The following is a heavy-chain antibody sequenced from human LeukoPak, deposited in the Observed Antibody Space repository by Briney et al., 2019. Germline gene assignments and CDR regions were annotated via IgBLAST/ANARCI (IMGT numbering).Heavy chain of an antibody. D-gene: IGHD3-3*02. CDR3: ARAFYPGYYSYMAV. J-gene: IGHJ6*03. CDR1: GGSISPYY. CDR2: IYYSGST. Sequence: SETLSLTCTVSGGSISPYYWSWIRQPPGKGLEWIGYIYYSGSTNYNPSLKSRVTISVDASKNQFSLKLSSVTAADTAVYYCARAFYPGYYSYMAVWGKGTTVTVSS. V-gene: IGHV4-59*01.